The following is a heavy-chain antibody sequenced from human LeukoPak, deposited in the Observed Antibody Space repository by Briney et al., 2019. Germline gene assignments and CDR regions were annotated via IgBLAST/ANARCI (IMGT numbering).Heavy chain of an antibody. D-gene: IGHD6-13*01. V-gene: IGHV1-18*01. Sequence: ASVKVSCKASGYTFTSYGISWVRQAPGQGLEWMGWISAYNGNTNYAQKFQGRVTMTTDTSTNTAHMELGSLRSDDTAVYYCARGYGGAAAVINFDYWGQGTLVTVSS. CDR2: ISAYNGNT. J-gene: IGHJ4*02. CDR3: ARGYGGAAAVINFDY. CDR1: GYTFTSYG.